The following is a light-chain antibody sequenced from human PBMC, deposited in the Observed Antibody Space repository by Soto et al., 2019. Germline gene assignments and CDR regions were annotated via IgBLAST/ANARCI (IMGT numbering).Light chain of an antibody. CDR3: SSYTSTRGV. Sequence: QSALTQPASVSGSPGQSITISCTGTSSDVGGSNYVSWYQQHPGRAPKLLLYDVNIRPSGVSNRFSGSKSGNTASLTISGLQAEDEADYHCSSYTSTRGVFGGGTQLTVL. CDR2: DVN. V-gene: IGLV2-14*03. CDR1: SSDVGGSNY. J-gene: IGLJ3*02.